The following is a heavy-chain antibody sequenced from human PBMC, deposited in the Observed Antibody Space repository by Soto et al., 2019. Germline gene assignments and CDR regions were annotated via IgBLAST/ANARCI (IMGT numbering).Heavy chain of an antibody. CDR1: GYTFTSYG. Sequence: ASVKVSCKASGYTFTSYGIHWVCQAPGQRLEWTGWINAGNGNTKYSEKFQGRVTITRDTSASTAYLGLSSLRAEDTAVYYCARDPNDSSAYYHHYYYGMDVWGQGTTVTVSS. D-gene: IGHD3-22*01. CDR3: ARDPNDSSAYYHHYYYGMDV. CDR2: INAGNGNT. V-gene: IGHV1-3*01. J-gene: IGHJ6*02.